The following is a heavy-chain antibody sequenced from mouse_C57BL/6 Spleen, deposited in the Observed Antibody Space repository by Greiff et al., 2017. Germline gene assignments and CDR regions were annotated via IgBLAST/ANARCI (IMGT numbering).Heavy chain of an antibody. CDR1: GFTFSSYA. J-gene: IGHJ2*01. CDR2: ISSGGDYI. D-gene: IGHD2-3*01. V-gene: IGHV5-9-1*02. Sequence: EVKLMESGEGLVKPGGSLKLSCAASGFTFSSYAMSWVRQTPEKRLEWVAYISSGGDYIYYADTVKGRFTISRDNARNTLYLQMSSLKSEDTAMYYCTRADGYYVGYFDYWGQGTTLTVSS. CDR3: TRADGYYVGYFDY.